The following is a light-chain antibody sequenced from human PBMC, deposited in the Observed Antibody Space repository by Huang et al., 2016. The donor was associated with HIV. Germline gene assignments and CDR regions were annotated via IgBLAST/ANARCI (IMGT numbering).Light chain of an antibody. CDR2: GAS. CDR3: QQYNSFPLT. V-gene: IGKV1-16*02. CDR1: QGIGNY. J-gene: IGKJ4*01. Sequence: DIQMTQSPSSLSASVGDRVTITCRASQGIGNYSAWFQQKPGKAPKSLIYGASRLQSGVPSKFSGSASGTDFTLTISSLQPEDFAIYYCQQYNSFPLTFGGGTKVEIK.